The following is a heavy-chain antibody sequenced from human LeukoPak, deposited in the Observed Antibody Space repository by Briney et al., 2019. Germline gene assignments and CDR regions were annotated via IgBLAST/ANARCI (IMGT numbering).Heavy chain of an antibody. CDR1: GGTFSSYA. D-gene: IGHD3-3*01. Sequence: GASVKVSCKASGGTFSSYAISWVRQAPGQGLEWMGGIIPIFGTANYAQKFQGRVTITADESTSTAYMELSSLRSEDTAVYHCARDRITIFPYYYMDVWGKGTTVTVSS. CDR3: ARDRITIFPYYYMDV. J-gene: IGHJ6*03. CDR2: IIPIFGTA. V-gene: IGHV1-69*13.